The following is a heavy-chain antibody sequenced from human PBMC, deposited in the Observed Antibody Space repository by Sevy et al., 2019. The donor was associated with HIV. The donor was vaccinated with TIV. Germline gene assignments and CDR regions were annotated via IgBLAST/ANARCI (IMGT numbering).Heavy chain of an antibody. D-gene: IGHD6-6*01. V-gene: IGHV3-23*01. CDR2: INGRGGST. CDR3: VRPTPRIAPSSAAFFDS. J-gene: IGHJ4*01. CDR1: GFTFSSFA. Sequence: GGSLRLSCAASGFASGFTFSSFAMSWVRQLPGKGLEWVSTINGRGGSTYYADSVKGRFTPSRDNSNNALFLQMDSLTPEDTALYYCVRPTPRIAPSSAAFFDSWGHGTLVTVSS.